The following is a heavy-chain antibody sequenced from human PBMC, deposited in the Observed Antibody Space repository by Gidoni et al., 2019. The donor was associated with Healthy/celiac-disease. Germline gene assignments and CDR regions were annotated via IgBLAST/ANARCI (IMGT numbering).Heavy chain of an antibody. D-gene: IGHD3-10*01. V-gene: IGHV2-5*01. CDR3: ARLLWFGELCWFDP. CDR2: IYWNDDK. J-gene: IGHJ5*02. Sequence: QITLKESGPTLVKPTQTLTLTCTFSGFSLRTSGVGVGWIRQPPGKALEWIALIYWNDDKRYSPSMKSRLTITKDTSKNQVVLTMTNMDPVDTATYYCARLLWFGELCWFDPWGQGTLVTVSS. CDR1: GFSLRTSGVG.